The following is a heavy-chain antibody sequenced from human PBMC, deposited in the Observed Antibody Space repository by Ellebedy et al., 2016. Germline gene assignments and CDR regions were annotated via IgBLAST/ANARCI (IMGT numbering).Heavy chain of an antibody. CDR1: GFTFNDYA. J-gene: IGHJ4*02. CDR3: AKGTMDYFYH. V-gene: IGHV3-9*01. CDR2: ISWDSAVI. Sequence: GGSLRLXCAGSGFTFNDYALHWVRQAPGKGLEWVSGISWDSAVIDYGGSVKGRFTISKDSAKNYLYLQMNSLRPEDTAFYYCAKGTMDYFYHWGQGTLVTVSS. D-gene: IGHD4/OR15-4a*01.